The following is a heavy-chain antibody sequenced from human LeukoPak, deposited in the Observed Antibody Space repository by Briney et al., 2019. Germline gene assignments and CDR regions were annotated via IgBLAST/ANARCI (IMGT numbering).Heavy chain of an antibody. J-gene: IGHJ4*02. D-gene: IGHD6-13*01. V-gene: IGHV4-59*01. CDR1: GGSIRGYF. CDR3: AMAYSSSWYYFDY. CDR2: IYYSVST. Sequence: SETLSLTCTVSGGSIRGYFWTWVRQPPGKGLEWLGYIYYSVSTNYNPSLKSRVTIAVDTSKNQFSLRLSSVTAADTAVYFCAMAYSSSWYYFDYWGQGTLVTVSS.